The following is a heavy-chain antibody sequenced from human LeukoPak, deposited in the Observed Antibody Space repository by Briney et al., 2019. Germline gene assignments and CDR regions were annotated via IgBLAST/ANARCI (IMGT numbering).Heavy chain of an antibody. D-gene: IGHD4-17*01. J-gene: IGHJ3*01. CDR3: GRDPNGDYLGAFDF. Sequence: GGSLRLSSAASGFIFSNYYLVWVRQAPGKGLELISGIGANGGATYYADSVKGRFTISRDNSRETLYLHMNGLRADDTAVYYCGRDPNGDYLGAFDFWGQGTTVSVSS. V-gene: IGHV3-23*01. CDR2: IGANGGAT. CDR1: GFIFSNYY.